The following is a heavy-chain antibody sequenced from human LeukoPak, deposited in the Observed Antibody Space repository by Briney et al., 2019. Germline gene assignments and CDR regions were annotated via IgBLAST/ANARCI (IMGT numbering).Heavy chain of an antibody. D-gene: IGHD3-22*01. V-gene: IGHV1-2*02. CDR3: WYYYDSSNAVVNAFDI. J-gene: IGHJ3*02. Sequence: ASVKVSCKASGYTFTGYYMHWVRQAPGQGLEWMGWINPDSGGTNYAQKFQGRVTMTRDTSISTAYMELSRLRSDDTAVYYCWYYYDSSNAVVNAFDIWGQGTMVTVSS. CDR1: GYTFTGYY. CDR2: INPDSGGT.